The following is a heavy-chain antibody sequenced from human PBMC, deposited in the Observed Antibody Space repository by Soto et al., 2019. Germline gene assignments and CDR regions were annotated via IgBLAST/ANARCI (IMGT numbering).Heavy chain of an antibody. J-gene: IGHJ4*02. CDR2: IYHSGST. D-gene: IGHD5-18*01. CDR3: ARTTAMAPFDY. Sequence: PSETLSITCAVSGGSISSSNWWSWVRQPPGKGLEWIGEIYHSGSTNYNPSLKSRVTISVDKSKNQFSLKLSSVTAADTAMYYCARTTAMAPFDYWGQGPLVTVSS. V-gene: IGHV4-4*02. CDR1: GGSISSSNW.